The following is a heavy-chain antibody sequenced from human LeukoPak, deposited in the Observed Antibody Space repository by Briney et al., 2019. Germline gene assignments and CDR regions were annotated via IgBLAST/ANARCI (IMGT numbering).Heavy chain of an antibody. CDR3: VSFYEAY. CDR2: INSDGSWT. CDR1: GNYW. D-gene: IGHD2/OR15-2a*01. V-gene: IGHV3-74*01. J-gene: IGHJ4*02. Sequence: HPGGSLRLSCAASGNYWMHWVRQAPGKGLVWVSHINSDGSWTSYADSVKGRFTISKDNAKNTVYLQMNNLRAEDTAVYYCVSFYEAYWGRGTLVTVPS.